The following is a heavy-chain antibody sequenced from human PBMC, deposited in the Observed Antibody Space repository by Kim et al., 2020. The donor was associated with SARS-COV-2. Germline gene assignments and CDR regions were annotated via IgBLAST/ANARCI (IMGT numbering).Heavy chain of an antibody. D-gene: IGHD5-18*01. CDR2: IYSGGST. V-gene: IGHV3-53*01. CDR3: ARGEYSYGYFRDFDL. Sequence: GGSLRLSCAASGFTVSSNYMTWVRQAPGKGLEWVSVIYSGGSTYYADSVKGRFTISRDNSKNTLYLQMNSLRAEDTAVYYCARGEYSYGYFRDFDLWGRGTLVTVSS. J-gene: IGHJ2*01. CDR1: GFTVSSNY.